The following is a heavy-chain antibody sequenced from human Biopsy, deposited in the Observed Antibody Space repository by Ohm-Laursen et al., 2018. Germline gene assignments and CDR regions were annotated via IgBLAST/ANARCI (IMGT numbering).Heavy chain of an antibody. CDR3: ARVEDCSGDNCPRLAFDL. Sequence: TLSLTCTVSAASVSGGTFFWCLVPPPPRKGVGGVGYIYHRGSTNYSPSLKSRVTILLDTSKNQFSLKLSPVTVADTAVYYCARVEDCSGDNCPRLAFDLWGQGTTVIVSS. V-gene: IGHV4-61*01. D-gene: IGHD2-15*01. CDR1: AASVSGGTFF. CDR2: IYHRGST. J-gene: IGHJ3*01.